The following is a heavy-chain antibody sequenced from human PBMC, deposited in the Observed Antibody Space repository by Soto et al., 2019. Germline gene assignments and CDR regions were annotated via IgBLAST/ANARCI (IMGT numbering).Heavy chain of an antibody. D-gene: IGHD1-7*01. V-gene: IGHV3-21*01. CDR3: ARDMYNWNYNSYYYYYMDV. CDR2: ISSSSSYI. J-gene: IGHJ6*03. CDR1: GFTFSSYS. Sequence: GGSLRLSCAASGFTFSSYSMNWVRQAPGKGLEWVSSISSSSSYIYYADSVKGRFTISRDNAKNSLYLQMNSLRAEDTAVYYCARDMYNWNYNSYYYYYMDVWGKGTTVTVSS.